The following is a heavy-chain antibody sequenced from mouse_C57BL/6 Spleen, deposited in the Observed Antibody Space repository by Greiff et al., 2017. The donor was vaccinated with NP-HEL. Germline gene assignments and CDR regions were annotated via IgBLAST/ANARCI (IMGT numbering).Heavy chain of an antibody. Sequence: VQLQQSGAELVMPGASVKLSCKASGYTFTSYWMHWVKQRPGQGLEWIGEIDPSDSYTNYNQKFKGKSTLTVDKSSSTAYMQLSSLTSEDSAVYYCARYDTVVAYYFDYWGQGTTLTVSS. D-gene: IGHD1-1*01. CDR3: ARYDTVVAYYFDY. CDR1: GYTFTSYW. V-gene: IGHV1-69*01. J-gene: IGHJ2*01. CDR2: IDPSDSYT.